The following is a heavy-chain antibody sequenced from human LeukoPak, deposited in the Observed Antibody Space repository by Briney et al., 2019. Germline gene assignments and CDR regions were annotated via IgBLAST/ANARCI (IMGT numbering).Heavy chain of an antibody. CDR2: ISKSGDHT. D-gene: IGHD3-16*01. CDR3: ATSWGPDTSAFRWGRDGMDA. V-gene: IGHV3-23*01. Sequence: GGSLRLSCAVSGLTFNNYAMSWVRQAPGKGLEWVSAISKSGDHTYYAASAKGRFTISRDNSKNTQYLQMNSLRAEDTAVYYCATSWGPDTSAFRWGRDGMDAWGQGTTVIVS. J-gene: IGHJ6*02. CDR1: GLTFNNYA.